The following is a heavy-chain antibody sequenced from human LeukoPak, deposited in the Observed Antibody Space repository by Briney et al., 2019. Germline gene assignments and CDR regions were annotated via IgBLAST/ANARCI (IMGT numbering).Heavy chain of an antibody. D-gene: IGHD6-19*01. CDR1: GFTFSDYY. CDR2: ISSSGSTI. V-gene: IGHV3-11*01. CDR3: ARDTPSSYSSGWYAGDNWFDP. Sequence: GGSLRLSCAASGFTFSDYYMSWIRQAPGKGLEWVSYISSSGSTIYYADSVKGRFTISRDDAKNSLYLQMNSLRAEDTAVYYCARDTPSSYSSGWYAGDNWFDPWGQGTLVTVSS. J-gene: IGHJ5*02.